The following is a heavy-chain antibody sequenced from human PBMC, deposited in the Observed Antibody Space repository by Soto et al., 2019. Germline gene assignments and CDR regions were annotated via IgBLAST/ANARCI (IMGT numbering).Heavy chain of an antibody. V-gene: IGHV4-59*01. D-gene: IGHD6-19*01. CDR1: GGSISSYY. CDR2: IYYSGST. CDR3: ARDSSGWPPFDY. J-gene: IGHJ4*02. Sequence: PXETLSLTCTVSGGSISSYYWSWIRQPPGKGLEWIGYIYYSGSTNYNPSLKSRVTISVDTSKNQFSLKLSSVTAADTAVYYCARDSSGWPPFDYWGQGTLVTASS.